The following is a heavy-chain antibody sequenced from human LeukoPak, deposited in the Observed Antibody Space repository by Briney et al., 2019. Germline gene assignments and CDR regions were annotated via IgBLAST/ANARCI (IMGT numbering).Heavy chain of an antibody. D-gene: IGHD5-12*01. V-gene: IGHV3-30*04. CDR3: VRERWLRSFDS. CDR1: GFTFDSYS. Sequence: GGSLRLSCTASGFTFDSYSMHWVRQAPGQALELVAAVSHDGPTTYSADSVTGRFTISRDNSKNTVFLQMNSLRPEDTSVYYCVRERWLRSFDSWGQGTLVVVSS. CDR2: VSHDGPTT. J-gene: IGHJ4*02.